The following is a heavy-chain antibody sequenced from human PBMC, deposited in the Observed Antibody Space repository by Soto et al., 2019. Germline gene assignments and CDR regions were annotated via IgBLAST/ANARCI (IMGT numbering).Heavy chain of an antibody. J-gene: IGHJ4*02. Sequence: SETLSLTCTVSGTSISSYYWSWIRQPPGKGLEWIANIHYSGTTNYNPSLASRVTLSVDTPKNQFSLKMTSVTAADRAMYFCARYNSYALDYWGRGTLVT. D-gene: IGHD2-2*01. CDR2: IHYSGTT. CDR1: GTSISSYY. V-gene: IGHV4-59*01. CDR3: ARYNSYALDY.